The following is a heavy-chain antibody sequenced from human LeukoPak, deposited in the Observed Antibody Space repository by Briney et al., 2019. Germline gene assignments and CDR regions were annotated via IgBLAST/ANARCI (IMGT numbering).Heavy chain of an antibody. CDR2: ISTSAGTI. D-gene: IGHD3-22*01. V-gene: IGHV3-11*01. Sequence: GGSLRLSCAASGFTFSDYYMTWIRQAPGKGLEWISYISTSAGTIYYADSVKGRFTISRDNAKNSLYLQMNSLRAEDTAVYYCARDAIDSSGFDFDYSGQGTLVTVSS. CDR1: GFTFSDYY. CDR3: ARDAIDSSGFDFDY. J-gene: IGHJ4*02.